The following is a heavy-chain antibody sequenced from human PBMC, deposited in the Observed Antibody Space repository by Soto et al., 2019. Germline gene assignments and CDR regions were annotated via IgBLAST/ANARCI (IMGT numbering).Heavy chain of an antibody. CDR1: GGSFSGYY. J-gene: IGHJ5*02. V-gene: IGHV4-34*01. CDR3: ARGRYCSGGSCYSGWFDP. Sequence: PSETLSLTCAGYGGSFSGYYWSWIRQPPGKGLEWIGEINHSGSTNYNPSLKSRVTISVDTSKNQFSLKLSSVTAADTAVYYCARGRYCSGGSCYSGWFDPWGQGTLVTVSS. D-gene: IGHD2-15*01. CDR2: INHSGST.